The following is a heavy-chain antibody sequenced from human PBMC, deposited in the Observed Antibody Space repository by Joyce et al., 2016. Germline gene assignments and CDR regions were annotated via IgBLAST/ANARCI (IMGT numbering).Heavy chain of an antibody. V-gene: IGHV1-18*04. D-gene: IGHD6-19*01. Sequence: QVQLVQSGAEVKKPGASVTVSCKASGYTFNNYGISWVRQAPGQGLEWMGGSSAKKGNTNDAQKVQDRVTMTTDSSTSTAYMEVRRLRFDDTAVYYCARDYQWLDPSILGLLYFDYWGQGTLVTVSS. J-gene: IGHJ4*02. CDR1: GYTFNNYG. CDR3: ARDYQWLDPSILGLLYFDY. CDR2: SSAKKGNT.